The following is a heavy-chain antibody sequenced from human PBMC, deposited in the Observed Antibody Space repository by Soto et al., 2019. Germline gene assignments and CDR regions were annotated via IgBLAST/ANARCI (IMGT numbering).Heavy chain of an antibody. CDR1: GDSVSSNGAA. Sequence: PTQTLSNTCAISGDSVSSNGAAWNWIRQSPSRGLEWLGRTYYRSRWYSDYAPSVKSRITVNPDTSQNQLSLQLNSVTPEDTAIYHCARDPPGFHSAFDFWGQGTLVTVSS. CDR3: ARDPPGFHSAFDF. J-gene: IGHJ4*02. V-gene: IGHV6-1*01. CDR2: TYYRSRWYS. D-gene: IGHD4-4*01.